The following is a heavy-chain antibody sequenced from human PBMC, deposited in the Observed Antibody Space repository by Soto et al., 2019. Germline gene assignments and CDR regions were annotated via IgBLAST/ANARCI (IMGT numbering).Heavy chain of an antibody. D-gene: IGHD3-3*01. J-gene: IGHJ4*02. CDR3: ARVKGDFWCGYCSDDY. V-gene: IGHV1-18*01. Sequence: QVQLVQSGAEVKKPGASVKVSCKASGYTFTSYGISWVRQAPGQGLEWMGWISAYNGNTNYAQKLQGRVTMTTDTSTSPAYMELRSLRSDDTAVYSGARVKGDFWCGYCSDDYWGQGTLVTVSS. CDR1: GYTFTSYG. CDR2: ISAYNGNT.